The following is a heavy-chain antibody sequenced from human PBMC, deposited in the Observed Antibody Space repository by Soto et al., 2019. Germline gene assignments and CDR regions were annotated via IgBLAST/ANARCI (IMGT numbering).Heavy chain of an antibody. Sequence: GGSLRLSCAASGFTFSSYAMHWVRQAPGKGLEWVAVISYDGSNKYYADSVKGRFTISRDNSKNTLYLQVNSLRAEDTAVYYCARPYKTEVGATPLVAFDIWGQGTMVTVSS. D-gene: IGHD1-26*01. J-gene: IGHJ3*02. V-gene: IGHV3-30-3*01. CDR2: ISYDGSNK. CDR1: GFTFSSYA. CDR3: ARPYKTEVGATPLVAFDI.